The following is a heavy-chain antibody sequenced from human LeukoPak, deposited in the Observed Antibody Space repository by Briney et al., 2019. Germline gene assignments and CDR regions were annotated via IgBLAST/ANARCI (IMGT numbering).Heavy chain of an antibody. D-gene: IGHD5-18*01. J-gene: IGHJ4*02. CDR1: GFTFSSYA. CDR3: AKERDTAMVTIDY. Sequence: GGSLRLSCAASGFTFSSYAMSWVRQAPGKGLEWVSTIGVSSGFTYYADSVKGRFTISRDNSKNTLYLQMNSLRAEDTAVYYCAKERDTAMVTIDYWGQGTLVTVSS. V-gene: IGHV3-23*01. CDR2: IGVSSGFT.